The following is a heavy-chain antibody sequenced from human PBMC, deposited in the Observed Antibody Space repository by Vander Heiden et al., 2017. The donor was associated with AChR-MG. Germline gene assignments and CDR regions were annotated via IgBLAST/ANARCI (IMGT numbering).Heavy chain of an antibody. CDR2: INAGYGDT. CDR3: ARGYGDYGRASAPTLFPLVS. V-gene: IGHV1-3*01. CDR1: GYTFTSYA. Sequence: QVQLVQSGAEVKRPGASVKVSCKASGYTFTSYAIHWVRQAPGQTLEGMGWINAGYGDTKYSQNFQGRVTITGDTSASTTYMERSSLRSEDTAVDFWARGYGDYGRASAPTLFPLVSW. J-gene: IGHJ5*01. D-gene: IGHD4-17*01.